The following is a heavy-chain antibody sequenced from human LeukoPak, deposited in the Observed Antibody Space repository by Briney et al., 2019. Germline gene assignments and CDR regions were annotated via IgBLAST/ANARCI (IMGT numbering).Heavy chain of an antibody. D-gene: IGHD3-22*01. V-gene: IGHV1-69*05. CDR2: IIPIFGTA. CDR1: GGTFSSYA. CDR3: ARDKGGRYDSRAHDAPFDY. J-gene: IGHJ4*02. Sequence: SVKVSCKASGGTFSSYAISWVRQAPGQGLEWMGGIIPIFGTANYAQKFQGRVTITTDESTSTAYMELSNLRSEDTAVYYCARDKGGRYDSRAHDAPFDYWGQGTLVTVSS.